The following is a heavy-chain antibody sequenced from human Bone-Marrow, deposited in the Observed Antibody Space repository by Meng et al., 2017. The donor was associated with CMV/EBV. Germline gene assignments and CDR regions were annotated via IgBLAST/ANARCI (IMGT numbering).Heavy chain of an antibody. CDR3: ERDLAAQSGDYFDY. CDR2: VFGGGRK. V-gene: IGHV3-66*01. CDR1: GLTVSNEY. J-gene: IGHJ4*02. Sequence: AASGLTVSNEYMSWVRQAPGKGLEWVSTVFGGGRKDYADSVKGRFSISRENSRNTVYLQMNNLRTEDTAVYVCERDLAAQSGDYFDYWGQGTLVTVSS. D-gene: IGHD6-25*01.